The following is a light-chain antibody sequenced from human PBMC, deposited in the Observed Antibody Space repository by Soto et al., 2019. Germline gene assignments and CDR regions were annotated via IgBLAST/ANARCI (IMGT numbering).Light chain of an antibody. J-gene: IGKJ4*01. CDR1: QTIGNL. CDR3: LRSYSTLLT. Sequence: DIQMTQSPSSLSASVGDRVTITCRASQTIGNLLNWYQQKPGKAPKVLIFSTSSLQSGVPSRFSGSRSGTDFTLTISCLQPEDFATYYCLRSYSTLLTLGGGTKVEVK. CDR2: STS. V-gene: IGKV1-39*01.